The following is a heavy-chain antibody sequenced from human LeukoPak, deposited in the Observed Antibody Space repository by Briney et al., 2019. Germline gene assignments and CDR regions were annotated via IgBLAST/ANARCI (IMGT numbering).Heavy chain of an antibody. CDR1: GFTFSSYG. Sequence: PGGSLRLSCAASGFTFSSYGMHWVRQAPGKGLEWVAVISYDGSNKYYADSVKGRFTISRDNSKNTLYLQMNSLRAEDTAVYYCASTSGHDYWGQGTQVTVSS. J-gene: IGHJ4*02. D-gene: IGHD5-12*01. CDR2: ISYDGSNK. V-gene: IGHV3-30*03. CDR3: ASTSGHDY.